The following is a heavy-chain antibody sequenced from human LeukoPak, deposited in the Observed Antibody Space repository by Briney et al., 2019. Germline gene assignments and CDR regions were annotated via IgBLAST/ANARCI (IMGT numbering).Heavy chain of an antibody. CDR3: ARAYSERYGLGYYYMDV. D-gene: IGHD1-26*01. J-gene: IGHJ6*03. CDR1: GFTFSSYE. Sequence: PGGSLRLSCAASGFTFSSYEMNWVRQAPGKGLECVSYISSSGSTIYYADSVKGRFTISRDNAKKSVYLQMNSLRAEDTAVYYCARAYSERYGLGYYYMDVWGKGTTVTISS. V-gene: IGHV3-48*03. CDR2: ISSSGSTI.